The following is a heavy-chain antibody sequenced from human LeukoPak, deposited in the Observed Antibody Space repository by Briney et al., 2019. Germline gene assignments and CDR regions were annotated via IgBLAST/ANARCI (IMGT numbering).Heavy chain of an antibody. V-gene: IGHV4-61*02. CDR2: VYPSGST. J-gene: IGHJ5*02. Sequence: PSETLSLTCTVSGGSISSGSYYWSWIRQPAGLGLEWIGRVYPSGSTNYNPSLKSRVTISVAPSKNQFSLKLSSVTAADTAVYYCARPIRYDFWSGYFDPWGQGTLVTVSS. D-gene: IGHD3-3*01. CDR3: ARPIRYDFWSGYFDP. CDR1: GGSISSGSYY.